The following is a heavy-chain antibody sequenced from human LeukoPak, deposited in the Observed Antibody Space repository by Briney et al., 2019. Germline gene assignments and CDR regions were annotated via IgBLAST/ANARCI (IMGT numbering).Heavy chain of an antibody. D-gene: IGHD6-13*01. Sequence: PGGSLRLSCAASGFTFSSYSMNWVRQAPGKGLEWVSAISGSGGSTYYADSVKGRFTISRDNSKNTLYLQMNSLRAEDTAVYYCAKDGVAAAGTELDYWGQGTLVTVSS. V-gene: IGHV3-23*01. J-gene: IGHJ4*02. CDR2: ISGSGGST. CDR3: AKDGVAAAGTELDY. CDR1: GFTFSSYS.